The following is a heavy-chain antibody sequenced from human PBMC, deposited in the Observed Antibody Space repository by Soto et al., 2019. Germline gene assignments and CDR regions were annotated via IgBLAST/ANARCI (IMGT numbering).Heavy chain of an antibody. CDR1: GVSISSYY. CDR2: IYYSGST. CDR3: AGGDRNWFDP. D-gene: IGHD2-21*02. V-gene: IGHV4-59*08. J-gene: IGHJ5*02. Sequence: SETLSLTCTVSGVSISSYYWSWIRQPPGKGLEWIGYIYYSGSTNYNPSLKSRVTISVDTPKNQFSLKLSSVTAADTAVYYCAGGDRNWFDPWGQGTLVTVSS.